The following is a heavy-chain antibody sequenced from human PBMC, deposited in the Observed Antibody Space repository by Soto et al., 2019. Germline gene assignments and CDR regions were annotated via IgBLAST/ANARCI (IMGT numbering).Heavy chain of an antibody. CDR1: GGSVSRDNW. D-gene: IGHD3-16*01. CDR2: IHHSGST. J-gene: IGHJ4*02. Sequence: LSLTCGVSGGSVSRDNWWSWVRQPPGKGLEWIGEIHHSGSTNYSPSLKSRVTMSVDKSRNQFSLKLTSVTAADTAVYYCAENGSYDLVNWGQGTRVTVSS. V-gene: IGHV4-4*02. CDR3: AENGSYDLVN.